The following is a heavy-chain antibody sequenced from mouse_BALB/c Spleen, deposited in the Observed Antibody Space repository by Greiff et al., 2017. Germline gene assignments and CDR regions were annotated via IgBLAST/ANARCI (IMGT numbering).Heavy chain of an antibody. J-gene: IGHJ3*01. Sequence: EVQLVESGGGLVQPGGSLKLSCAASGFTFSSYTMSWVRQTPEKRLEWVAYISNGGGSTYYPDTVKGRFTISRDNAKNTLYLQMSSLKSEDTAMYYCASAYYRYDGFAYWGQGTLVTVSA. CDR1: GFTFSSYT. V-gene: IGHV5-12-2*01. CDR2: ISNGGGST. CDR3: ASAYYRYDGFAY. D-gene: IGHD2-14*01.